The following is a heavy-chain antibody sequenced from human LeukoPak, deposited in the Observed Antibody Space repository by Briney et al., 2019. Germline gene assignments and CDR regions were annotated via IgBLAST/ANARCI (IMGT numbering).Heavy chain of an antibody. CDR2: ISSSSSYI. CDR1: GFIFSTYN. J-gene: IGHJ3*02. V-gene: IGHV3-21*01. CDR3: ARDLKGYCSGGGCPHAFDI. D-gene: IGHD2-15*01. Sequence: PGGSLRLSCAASGFIFSTYNMNWVRQAPGKGLEWVSSISSSSSYIYYADSVKGRSTVSRDTAKNSLYLQMNGLRAEDTAVYYCARDLKGYCSGGGCPHAFDIWGQGTMVTVSS.